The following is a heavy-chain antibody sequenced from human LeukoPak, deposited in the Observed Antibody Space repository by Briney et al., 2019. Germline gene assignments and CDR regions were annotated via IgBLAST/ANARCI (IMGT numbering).Heavy chain of an antibody. D-gene: IGHD1-26*01. J-gene: IGHJ4*02. CDR1: GFTFSSYA. Sequence: GGSLRLSCAASGFTFSSYAMHWVRQAPGKGLEYVSAISSNGGSTYYANSVKGRFTISRDNSKNTLYLQMGSLRAEDMAVYYCARDLLYSGSYSFDYWGQGTLVTVSS. V-gene: IGHV3-64*01. CDR2: ISSNGGST. CDR3: ARDLLYSGSYSFDY.